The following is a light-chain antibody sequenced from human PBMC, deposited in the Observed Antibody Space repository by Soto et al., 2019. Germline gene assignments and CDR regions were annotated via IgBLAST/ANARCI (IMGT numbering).Light chain of an antibody. Sequence: EIVLTQSPGTLSLSPGQRATLSCRASQSVSSSYLAWYQQKPGQAPRLLIYGASSRANGIPDRFSGSGAGIDFTLTISRLGSEDFSVYSCQQYGSSLWTFRQGNQVEIK. V-gene: IGKV3-20*01. CDR1: QSVSSSY. CDR3: QQYGSSLWT. J-gene: IGKJ1*01. CDR2: GAS.